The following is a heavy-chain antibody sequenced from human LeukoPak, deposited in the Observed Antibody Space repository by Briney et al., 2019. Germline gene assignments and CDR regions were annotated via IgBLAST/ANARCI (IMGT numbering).Heavy chain of an antibody. CDR3: TRDANHYGVMDV. CDR1: GITVSKYW. Sequence: PGGSLRLSCAVSGITVSKYWMHWVRQVPGKGLVWVSRIHSDGSTTDYADSVKGRFTITRDSAKNTLYLEMNSLRVEDTAVYYCTRDANHYGVMDVWGQGTTVTVSS. CDR2: IHSDGSTT. J-gene: IGHJ6*02. V-gene: IGHV3-74*01.